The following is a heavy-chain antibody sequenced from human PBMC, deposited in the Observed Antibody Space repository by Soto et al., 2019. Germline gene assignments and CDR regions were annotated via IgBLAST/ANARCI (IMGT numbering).Heavy chain of an antibody. Sequence: SETLSLTCNVSGGSISGDYWSWIRQPPGKGLEWIGYIYYSGNTNYNPSLKSRVTISVDTSKNQFSLKLGSVTAADTALYYCARNQGSSGTLIPFDYWGQGALVTAPQ. CDR3: ARNQGSSGTLIPFDY. J-gene: IGHJ4*02. V-gene: IGHV4-59*01. D-gene: IGHD5-12*01. CDR1: GGSISGDY. CDR2: IYYSGNT.